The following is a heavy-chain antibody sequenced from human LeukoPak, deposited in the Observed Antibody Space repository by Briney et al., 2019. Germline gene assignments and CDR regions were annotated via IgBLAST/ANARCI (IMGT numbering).Heavy chain of an antibody. CDR3: ANSPKSDY. CDR1: GLIPSSYG. J-gene: IGHJ4*02. Sequence: GGSLRLSCAASGLIPSSYGMSWFRQAPGKGLEWLSAISGSGGSTYYADSVQGRFTISRDNSKNTLYLQMSSLRAEDTAVYYCANSPKSDYWGQGTLVTVSS. V-gene: IGHV3-23*01. CDR2: ISGSGGST.